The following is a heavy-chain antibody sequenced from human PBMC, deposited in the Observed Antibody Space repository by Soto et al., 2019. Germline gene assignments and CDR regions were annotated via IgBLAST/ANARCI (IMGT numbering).Heavy chain of an antibody. D-gene: IGHD3-10*01. CDR1: GGSISSYY. V-gene: IGHV4-59*08. CDR2: IYYSGST. J-gene: IGHJ5*02. CDR3: ARSVVRTSTYNWFDP. Sequence: SETLSLTCTVSGGSISSYYWSWIRQPPGKGLEWIGYIYYSGSTNYNPSLKSRVTISVDTSKNQFSLKLSSVTAADTAVYYCARSVVRTSTYNWFDPWGQGTLVTVSS.